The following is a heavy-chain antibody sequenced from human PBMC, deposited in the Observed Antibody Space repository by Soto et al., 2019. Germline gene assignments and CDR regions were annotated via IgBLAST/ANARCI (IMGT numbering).Heavy chain of an antibody. CDR2: ISYDGSNK. D-gene: IGHD2-21*01. CDR1: GFTFSIYA. Sequence: QVPLVESGGGVVQPGRSLRLSCAASGFTFSIYAMHWVRQAPGKGLEWVAVISYDGSNKYYADSVKGRFTISRDNFKNTGDPEMNSLRAEDSAVYYCAREYSDGWFDPWGQGTLVTVSS. V-gene: IGHV3-30-3*01. J-gene: IGHJ5*02. CDR3: AREYSDGWFDP.